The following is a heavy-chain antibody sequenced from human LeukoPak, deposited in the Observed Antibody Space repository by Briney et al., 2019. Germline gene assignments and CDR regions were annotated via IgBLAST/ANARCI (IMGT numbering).Heavy chain of an antibody. Sequence: ASVKVSCKASGGTFSSYAISWVRQAPGQGLEWMGGIIPIFGTANYAQKFQGRVTITADGSTSTAYMELSSLRSEDTAVYYCARDVAGTFVTYYYGMDVWGQGITVTVSS. J-gene: IGHJ6*02. V-gene: IGHV1-69*13. D-gene: IGHD6-19*01. CDR3: ARDVAGTFVTYYYGMDV. CDR2: IIPIFGTA. CDR1: GGTFSSYA.